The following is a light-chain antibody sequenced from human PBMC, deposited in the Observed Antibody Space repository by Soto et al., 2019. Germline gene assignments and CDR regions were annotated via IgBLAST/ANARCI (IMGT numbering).Light chain of an antibody. CDR3: QQSYSTPS. V-gene: IGKV1-39*01. CDR2: AAS. Sequence: DIQMTQSPSSLSASVGDRVTITCRASQSISSYLNWYQQKPGKAPKLLIYAASSLQSGFQSRFSGSGSGTEFTLTISSLQPEDFATYYCQQSYSTPSFGGGTKVEIK. CDR1: QSISSY. J-gene: IGKJ4*01.